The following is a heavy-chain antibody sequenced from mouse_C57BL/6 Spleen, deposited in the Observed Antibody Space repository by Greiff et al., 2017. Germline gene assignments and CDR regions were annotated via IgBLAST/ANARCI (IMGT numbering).Heavy chain of an antibody. Sequence: DVMLVESGGGLVQPGGSLSLSCAASGFTFTDYYMSWVRQPPGKALEWLGFIRNKANGYTTEYSASVKGRFTISRDNSQSILYLQMNALRAEDSATYYCARDYGSSYEGNAMDYWGQGTSVTVSS. CDR1: GFTFTDYY. D-gene: IGHD1-1*01. CDR2: IRNKANGYTT. J-gene: IGHJ4*01. CDR3: ARDYGSSYEGNAMDY. V-gene: IGHV7-3*01.